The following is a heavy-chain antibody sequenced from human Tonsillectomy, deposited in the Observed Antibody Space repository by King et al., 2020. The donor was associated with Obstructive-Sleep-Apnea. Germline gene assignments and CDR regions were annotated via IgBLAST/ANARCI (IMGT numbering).Heavy chain of an antibody. V-gene: IGHV3-9*01. D-gene: IGHD4/OR15-4a*01. Sequence: VQLVESGGGLVQPGRSLRLSCAASGFTFDDYAMHWVRQAPGKGLEWVSGISWNSGNIDYADSVKGRFTISRDNAKNSLYLQMNSLRAEDTALYYCAKALMVGPRDGAFDIWGQGTMVTVSS. J-gene: IGHJ3*02. CDR2: ISWNSGNI. CDR3: AKALMVGPRDGAFDI. CDR1: GFTFDDYA.